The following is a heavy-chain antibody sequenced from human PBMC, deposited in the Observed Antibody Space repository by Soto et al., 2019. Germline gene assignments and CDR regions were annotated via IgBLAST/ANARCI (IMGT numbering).Heavy chain of an antibody. CDR1: GFTFSSYW. D-gene: IGHD3-3*01. CDR3: ARRGYDFWSGYYAYYYYYYMDV. Sequence: PGGSLRLSCAASGFTFSSYWMSWVRQAPGKGLEWVANIKQDGSEKYYVDSVKGRFTISRDNAKNSLYLQMNSLRAEDTAVYYCARRGYDFWSGYYAYYYYYYMDVWGKGTTVTVSS. V-gene: IGHV3-7*01. CDR2: IKQDGSEK. J-gene: IGHJ6*03.